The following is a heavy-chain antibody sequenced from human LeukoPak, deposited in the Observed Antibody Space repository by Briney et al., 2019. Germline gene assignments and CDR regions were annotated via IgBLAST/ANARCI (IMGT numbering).Heavy chain of an antibody. D-gene: IGHD6-6*01. Sequence: GASVKVSCKPSGGTFSSYVIAWVRQAPGRGLEWMGGIFPISDDTTYAQKFQGRVRFTTDGSTSTVYMDLTGLTSEDTAVYYCARAADGSSTYYFDYWGQGTLVTVSS. CDR2: IFPISDDT. CDR3: ARAADGSSTYYFDY. CDR1: GGTFSSYV. J-gene: IGHJ4*02. V-gene: IGHV1-69*05.